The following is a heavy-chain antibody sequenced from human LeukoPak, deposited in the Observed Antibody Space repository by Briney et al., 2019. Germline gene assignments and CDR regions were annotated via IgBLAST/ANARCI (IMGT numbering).Heavy chain of an antibody. J-gene: IGHJ4*02. D-gene: IGHD1-26*01. CDR3: AKHTLYSGSPGRPFDY. CDR1: GFTFSTYG. CDR2: ICGSGGST. Sequence: GGSLRLSCAASGFTFSTYGMSWVRQAPGKGLEWVSIICGSGGSTYYADSVKGRFTISRDNSKNTLYLQMKSLRAEDTAVYYCAKHTLYSGSPGRPFDYWGQGTLVTVSS. V-gene: IGHV3-23*01.